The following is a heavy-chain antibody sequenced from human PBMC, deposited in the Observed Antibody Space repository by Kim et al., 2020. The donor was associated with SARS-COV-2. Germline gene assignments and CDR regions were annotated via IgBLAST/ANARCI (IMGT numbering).Heavy chain of an antibody. CDR2: IYSGGST. D-gene: IGHD2-15*01. CDR3: ARDRRVVTRGAENDD. Sequence: GGSLRLSCAASGFTFSSNYMNWVRQAPGKGLEWVSVIYSGGSTYYADSVKGRCTISRENSKNTLYLQMNSLRAEDTAVYYCARDRRVVTRGAENDDWGQGNLVTASP. V-gene: IGHV3-66*01. CDR1: GFTFSSNY. J-gene: IGHJ4*02.